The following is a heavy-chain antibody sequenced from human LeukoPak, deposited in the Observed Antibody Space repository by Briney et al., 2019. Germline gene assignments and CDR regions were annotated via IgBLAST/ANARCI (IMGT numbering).Heavy chain of an antibody. D-gene: IGHD6-13*01. CDR1: GGSISSSTYY. Sequence: PSETLSLTCTVSGGSISSSTYYWGWIRQPPGKGLEWIGSIYYSGSTYYNPSLKSRVTISVDTSKNQFSLKLSSVTAADTAVYYCARHGTAAPRKFDPWGQGTLVTVSS. J-gene: IGHJ5*02. CDR2: IYYSGST. V-gene: IGHV4-39*01. CDR3: ARHGTAAPRKFDP.